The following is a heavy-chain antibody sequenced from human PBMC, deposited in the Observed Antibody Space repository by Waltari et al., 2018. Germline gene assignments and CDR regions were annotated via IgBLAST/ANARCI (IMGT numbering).Heavy chain of an antibody. V-gene: IGHV3-53*01. D-gene: IGHD3-10*01. CDR2: LYHSGNT. CDR1: SFNVSSYY. Sequence: EVQLVESGGHLIQPGGSLCLSCAASSFNVSSYYMNWVRQAPGKGLEWVSILYHSGNTYYADSVKGRFTFSRDNSKNTLYLQMNSLRAEDTAVYYCARGNTKYGMDVWGQGTTVTVSS. CDR3: ARGNTKYGMDV. J-gene: IGHJ6*02.